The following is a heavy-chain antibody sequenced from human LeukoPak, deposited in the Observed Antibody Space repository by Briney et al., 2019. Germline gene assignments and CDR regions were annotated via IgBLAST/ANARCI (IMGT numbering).Heavy chain of an antibody. CDR3: ARSFGDSEERYYFDY. CDR1: GDSISSGYY. CDR2: IYYSGST. V-gene: IGHV4-31*03. D-gene: IGHD5-18*01. J-gene: IGHJ4*02. Sequence: SVTLSLTCIVSGDSISSGYYWSWIRQLPGKGLEWIGYIYYSGSTYYNPSLKSRVTISVDTSKNQFSLKLSSVTAADTAVYYCARSFGDSEERYYFDYWGQGTLVTVFS.